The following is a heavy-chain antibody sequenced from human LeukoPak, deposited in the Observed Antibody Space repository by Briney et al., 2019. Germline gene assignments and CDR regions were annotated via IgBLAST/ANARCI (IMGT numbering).Heavy chain of an antibody. CDR3: AKDLKSIYYDSSGYA. V-gene: IGHV3-23*01. CDR2: ISGSGGST. D-gene: IGHD3-22*01. J-gene: IGHJ4*02. CDR1: GFTFGDYA. Sequence: GGSLRLSCTASGFTFGDYAMSWVRQAPGKGLEWVSAISGSGGSTYYADSVKGRFTISRDISKNTLYLQMNSLRAEDTAVYYCAKDLKSIYYDSSGYAWGQGTLVTVSS.